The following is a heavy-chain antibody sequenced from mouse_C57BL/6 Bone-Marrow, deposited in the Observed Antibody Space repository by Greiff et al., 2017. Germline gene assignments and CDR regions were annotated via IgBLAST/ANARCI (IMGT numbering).Heavy chain of an antibody. CDR1: GYTFTSYW. Sequence: VQLQQPGAELVKPGASVKLSCKASGYTFTSYWMHWVKQRPGRGLELIGRIDPNSGGTKYNEKFKSKATLTVDKPSSTAYMQLSSLTSEDSAVYYCARLNWDDAMDYWGQGTSVTVSS. CDR3: ARLNWDDAMDY. D-gene: IGHD4-1*01. CDR2: IDPNSGGT. J-gene: IGHJ4*01. V-gene: IGHV1-72*01.